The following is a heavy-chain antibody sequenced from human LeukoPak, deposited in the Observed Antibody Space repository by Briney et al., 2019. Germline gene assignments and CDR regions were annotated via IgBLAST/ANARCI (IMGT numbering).Heavy chain of an antibody. V-gene: IGHV3-30-3*01. CDR2: ISYDGSNK. CDR3: KRHYNWNDGDY. J-gene: IGHJ4*02. CDR1: GFTFSSYA. D-gene: IGHD1-20*01. Sequence: PGRSLRLSCAASGFTFSSYAMHWVRQAPGKGLEWVAVISYDGSNKYYADSVKGRFTISRDNSKNTLYLQMNSLRAEDTAVYCCKRHYNWNDGDYWGQGTLVTVSS.